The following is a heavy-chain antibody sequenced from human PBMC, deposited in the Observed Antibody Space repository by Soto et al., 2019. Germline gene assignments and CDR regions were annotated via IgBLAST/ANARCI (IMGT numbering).Heavy chain of an antibody. D-gene: IGHD3-10*02. J-gene: IGHJ4*02. CDR2: TNPGDGST. CDR3: ARSYVTSRPIDY. V-gene: IGHV1-46*01. CDR1: GYSLTSYY. Sequence: QVHLVQSGAEVKKPGASVKVSCKASGYSLTSYYMHWVRQAPGQGLEWMGITNPGDGSTRYAQKFKGRVTMTSETCTRTVYMEMSSLTSEDTGVYYCARSYVTSRPIDYWGQGPLVTVSS.